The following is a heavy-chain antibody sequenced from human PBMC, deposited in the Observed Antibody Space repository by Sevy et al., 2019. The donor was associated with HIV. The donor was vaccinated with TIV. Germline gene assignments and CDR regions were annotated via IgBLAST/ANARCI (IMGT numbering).Heavy chain of an antibody. CDR2: ISYDGSNK. CDR3: ARDGRFLEWLTHSSSWSPYYYYGMDV. CDR1: GFTFSSYA. V-gene: IGHV3-30-3*01. J-gene: IGHJ6*02. Sequence: GGSLRLSCAASGFTFSSYAMHWVRQAPGKGLEWVAVISYDGSNKYYADSVKGRFTISRDNSKNTLYLQMNSLRAEDTAVYYGARDGRFLEWLTHSSSWSPYYYYGMDVWGQGTTVTVSS. D-gene: IGHD3-3*01.